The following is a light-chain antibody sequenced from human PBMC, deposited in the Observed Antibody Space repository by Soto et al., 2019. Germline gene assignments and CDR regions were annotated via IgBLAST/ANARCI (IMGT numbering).Light chain of an antibody. J-gene: IGLJ2*01. CDR3: SSYTTTSTLA. Sequence: QSVLTQPASMSGSPGQSITISCTGTSSDVGAYNYVSWYQQHPGKTPRLMIYGVNNRPSGVSNRFSGSKSGNTASLTISGLQAEDEADYYCSSYTTTSTLAFGGGTKLTVL. CDR1: SSDVGAYNY. CDR2: GVN. V-gene: IGLV2-14*01.